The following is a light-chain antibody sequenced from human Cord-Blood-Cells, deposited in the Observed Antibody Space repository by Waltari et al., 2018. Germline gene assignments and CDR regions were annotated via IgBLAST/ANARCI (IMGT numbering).Light chain of an antibody. CDR3: CSYAGSSTLWV. V-gene: IGLV2-23*01. CDR1: STDVGSYNL. CDR2: EGS. J-gene: IGLJ3*02. Sequence: QSALTQNASVSGSPGQSIPISCTGTSTDVGSYNLVSCYQQHPGKAPKLMIYEGSKRPSGVSNRFSGSKSGNTTSLTISGLQAEDEADYYCCSYAGSSTLWVFGGGTKLTVL.